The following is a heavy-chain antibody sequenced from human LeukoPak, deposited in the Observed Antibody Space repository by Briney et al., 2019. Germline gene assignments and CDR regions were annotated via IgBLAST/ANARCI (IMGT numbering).Heavy chain of an antibody. J-gene: IGHJ3*02. Sequence: GGSLRLSCEASGFTFSTYSMNWVRQAPGKGLEWVSYITNSANSITYADSVKGRFTISRDNAKNSLLLQMSSLKDEDTAVYYCARDPHYAFDIWGQGKMVTVSS. V-gene: IGHV3-48*02. CDR1: GFTFSTYS. CDR3: ARDPHYAFDI. CDR2: ITNSANSI.